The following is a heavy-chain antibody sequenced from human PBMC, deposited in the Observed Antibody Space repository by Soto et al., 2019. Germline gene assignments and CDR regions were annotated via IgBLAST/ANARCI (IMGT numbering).Heavy chain of an antibody. J-gene: IGHJ4*02. Sequence: GGSLRLSCAGSGFTFSSYWMHWVRQAPGKGLVWVSRINSDGSITNYADSVKGRFIISRDNAKNTLYLQMNTLRVEDTAVYYCARAAADMSAITYYWGPGTHVTVSS. CDR3: ARAAADMSAITYY. V-gene: IGHV3-74*01. CDR1: GFTFSSYW. CDR2: INSDGSIT.